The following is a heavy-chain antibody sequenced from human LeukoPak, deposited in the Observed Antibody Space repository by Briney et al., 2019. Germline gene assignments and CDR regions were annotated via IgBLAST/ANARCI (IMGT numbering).Heavy chain of an antibody. J-gene: IGHJ5*02. CDR1: GFTFSSYD. V-gene: IGHV3-33*01. Sequence: GGSLRLSCAASGFTFSSYDMHWVRQAPGKGLEWVAVIWYDTSNKYYADSVKGRFTISRDNSKNTLYLQMNSLRAEDTAVYYCARHVGSAGTLCDPWRQGTLVTVSS. CDR2: IWYDTSNK. CDR3: ARHVGSAGTLCDP. D-gene: IGHD6-13*01.